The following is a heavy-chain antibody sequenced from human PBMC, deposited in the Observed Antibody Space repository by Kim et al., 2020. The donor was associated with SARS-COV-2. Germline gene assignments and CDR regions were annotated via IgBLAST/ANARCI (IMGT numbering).Heavy chain of an antibody. J-gene: IGHJ2*01. CDR2: NHSRST. CDR3: AGSFDL. V-gene: IGHV4-34*01. Sequence: NHSRSTNHNPSPKSRVTISVDTSKNQFSLKLSSVTAADTAVYYCAGSFDLWGRGTLVTVSS.